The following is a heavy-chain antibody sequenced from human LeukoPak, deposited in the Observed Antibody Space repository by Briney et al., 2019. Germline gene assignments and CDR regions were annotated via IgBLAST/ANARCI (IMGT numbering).Heavy chain of an antibody. J-gene: IGHJ3*02. CDR3: AKPSSGYTSFHI. CDR2: ISYDGSNK. CDR1: GFTFSSYA. Sequence: PGGSLRLSCAASGFTFSSYAIHWVRQAPGKGLEWVAVISYDGSNKYYADSVKGRFTISRDNSKNTLYLQMNSLRAEDTAVYYCAKPSSGYTSFHIWGQGTMVTVSS. V-gene: IGHV3-30*04. D-gene: IGHD3-22*01.